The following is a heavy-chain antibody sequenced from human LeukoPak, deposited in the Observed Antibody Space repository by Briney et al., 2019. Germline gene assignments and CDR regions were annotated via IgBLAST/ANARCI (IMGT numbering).Heavy chain of an antibody. V-gene: IGHV3-23*01. CDR2: INDSGGST. CDR1: GFTVSSNY. Sequence: LSGGSLRLSCAASGFTVSSNYMSWVRQAPGKGLEWVSSINDSGGSTYYADSVKGRFTISRDNSKNTLYLQMNSLRAEETAVYYCAKREYNFWSGYFFWGQGTLVTVSS. D-gene: IGHD3-3*01. CDR3: AKREYNFWSGYFF. J-gene: IGHJ4*02.